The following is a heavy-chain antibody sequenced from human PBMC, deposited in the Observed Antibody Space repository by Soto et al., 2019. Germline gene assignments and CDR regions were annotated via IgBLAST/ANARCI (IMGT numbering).Heavy chain of an antibody. V-gene: IGHV3-30*01. CDR1: GFSFNSYT. Sequence: QVPLVESGGGVVQPGRSLRLSCAGSGFSFNSYTMHWVRQAPGKGLEWVALISFDSSNNYYADSVKGRFSISRDNSKNTVFLQMDSLRPDDTALYYCARDRLRLGELSLIGYFDYWGQGTLVTVSS. CDR2: ISFDSSNN. D-gene: IGHD3-16*02. J-gene: IGHJ4*02. CDR3: ARDRLRLGELSLIGYFDY.